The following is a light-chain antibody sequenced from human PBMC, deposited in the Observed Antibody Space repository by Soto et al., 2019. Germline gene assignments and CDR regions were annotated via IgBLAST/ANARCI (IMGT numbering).Light chain of an antibody. J-gene: IGKJ1*01. CDR1: QRVSNSY. CDR3: QQYATSPRT. V-gene: IGKV3-20*01. Sequence: ESVLTQSPGTLSLSPGERVTLYCKASQRVSNSYLAWYQQRPGQAPRPLIYGAFSRATDAPDRFSGSESGTEFTLTIDRLVPEDSAVYFCQQYATSPRTFGQGTKVEVK. CDR2: GAF.